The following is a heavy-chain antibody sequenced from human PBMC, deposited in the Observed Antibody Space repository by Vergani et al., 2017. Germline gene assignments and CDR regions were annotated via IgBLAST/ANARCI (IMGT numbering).Heavy chain of an antibody. J-gene: IGHJ5*02. D-gene: IGHD6-13*01. Sequence: QVQLVQSGAEVKKPGASVKVSCKASGYTFTGYYMHWVRQAPGQGLEWMGWINPNSGGPNYAQKFQGRVTMTRDTSISTAYMERSRLRSDDTAVYYCARPDIAAALWVGFDPWGQGTLVTVSS. CDR1: GYTFTGYY. CDR2: INPNSGGP. CDR3: ARPDIAAALWVGFDP. V-gene: IGHV1-2*02.